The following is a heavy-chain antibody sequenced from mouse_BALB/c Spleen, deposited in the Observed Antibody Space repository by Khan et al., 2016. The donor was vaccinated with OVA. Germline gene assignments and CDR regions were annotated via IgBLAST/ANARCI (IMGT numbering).Heavy chain of an antibody. Sequence: QPQESGTEPVRPGAFVRLSCKASGFNIKDYYIHRVKQRPEQGPEWIGWIDPENGYTISDPKFQGKARITADTSSNKAYLKVSSLKSEDTAVYYCAKVGYSHWFAYWGQGTLVTVSA. D-gene: IGHD2-3*01. V-gene: IGHV14-1*02. CDR3: AKVGYSHWFAY. CDR1: GFNIKDYY. J-gene: IGHJ3*01. CDR2: IDPENGYT.